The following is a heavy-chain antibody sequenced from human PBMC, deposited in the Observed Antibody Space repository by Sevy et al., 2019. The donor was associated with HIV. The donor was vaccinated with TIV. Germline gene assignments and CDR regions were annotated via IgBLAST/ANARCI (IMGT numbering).Heavy chain of an antibody. J-gene: IGHJ4*02. CDR2: ISYDGSNK. V-gene: IGHV3-30*04. D-gene: IGHD6-19*01. CDR3: ARESGSGWYVDS. Sequence: GSLRLSCAASGFTFSSYAMHWVRQAPGKGLEWVAVISYDGSNKYYADSVKGRVTISRDNSKNTLYLQMSSLRADDTAMYYCARESGSGWYVDSWGRGTLVTVSS. CDR1: GFTFSSYA.